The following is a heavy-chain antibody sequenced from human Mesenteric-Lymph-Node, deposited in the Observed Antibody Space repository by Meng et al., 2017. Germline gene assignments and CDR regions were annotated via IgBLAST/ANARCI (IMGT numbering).Heavy chain of an antibody. J-gene: IGHJ6*02. CDR2: INWNGGST. V-gene: IGHV3-20*04. CDR1: GFTFDDYG. Sequence: GESLKISCAASGFTFDDYGMSWVRQAPGKGLEWVSGINWNGGSTGYADSVKGRFTISRDNAKNSLYLQMNSLRAEDTALYYCVRDWFRDYYYYGMDVWGQGTTVTVSS. D-gene: IGHD3-10*01. CDR3: VRDWFRDYYYYGMDV.